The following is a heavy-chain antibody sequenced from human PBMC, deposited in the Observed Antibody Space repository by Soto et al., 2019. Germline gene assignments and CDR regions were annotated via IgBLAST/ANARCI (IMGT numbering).Heavy chain of an antibody. V-gene: IGHV4-39*01. CDR1: GGSISSSNFY. CDR3: ARLFDY. Sequence: SETLSLTCTVSGGSISSSNFYWGWIRQPPGKGLEWIGSIYSSGSTYYNPSLKSRVTISVDTSKNQFSLKLSSVTAADTATYYCARLFDYWGQGTLVT. CDR2: IYSSGST. J-gene: IGHJ4*01.